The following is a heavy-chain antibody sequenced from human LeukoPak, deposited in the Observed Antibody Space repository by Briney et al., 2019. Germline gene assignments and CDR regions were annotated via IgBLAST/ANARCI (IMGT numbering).Heavy chain of an antibody. Sequence: SETLSLTCAVYGGSFSGYYWSWIRQPPGKRLEWIGEINHSGSTNYNPSLKSRVTISVDTSKNQFSLKLSSVTAADTAVYYCARSAFVSGWYSSGYWGQGTLVTVSS. CDR3: ARSAFVSGWYSSGY. CDR1: GGSFSGYY. CDR2: INHSGST. J-gene: IGHJ4*02. D-gene: IGHD6-19*01. V-gene: IGHV4-34*01.